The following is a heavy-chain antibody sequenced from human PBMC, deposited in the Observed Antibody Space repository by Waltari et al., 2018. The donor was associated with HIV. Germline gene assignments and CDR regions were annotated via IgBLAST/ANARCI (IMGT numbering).Heavy chain of an antibody. J-gene: IGHJ4*02. CDR1: GFAFRSFV. V-gene: IGHV3-23*01. Sequence: EVQLLESGGGLVLPGGSLRLSCGASGFAFRSFVMTWVRQAPGKGLDWVAVVSSSGETTFYAASVEGRFTISRDNSKNTVFLEMTSLRVEDTAVYYCAKGGPNLAPSSIDSWGQGTLVTVSS. CDR3: AKGGPNLAPSSIDS. D-gene: IGHD2-21*01. CDR2: VSSSGETT.